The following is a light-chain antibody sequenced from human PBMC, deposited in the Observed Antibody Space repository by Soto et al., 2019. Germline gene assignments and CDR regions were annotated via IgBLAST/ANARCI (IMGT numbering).Light chain of an antibody. CDR1: QSVSNNY. Sequence: EIVLTQSPGTLSLSPGERATLSCRASQSVSNNYLAWYQQKPGQAPRLLIYGASNRATGIPDRFSGSGSGTYFTLTISSLEPEDFAVYYCQQYGSSGTFGQGTKVELK. CDR2: GAS. V-gene: IGKV3-20*01. J-gene: IGKJ1*01. CDR3: QQYGSSGT.